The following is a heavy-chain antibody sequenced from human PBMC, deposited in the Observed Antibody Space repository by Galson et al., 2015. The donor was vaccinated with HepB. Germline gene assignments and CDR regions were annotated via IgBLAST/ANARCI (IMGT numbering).Heavy chain of an antibody. J-gene: IGHJ4*02. D-gene: IGHD1-7*01. Sequence: SVKVSCKASGYTFTSYGISWVRQAPGLGLEWMGWISAYNGNTNYVQKPQGRVTMTTDISTSTAYMELRSLRSDDTAVYYCARDHWDNWNYYYFDYWGQGTLVTVSS. V-gene: IGHV1-18*01. CDR1: GYTFTSYG. CDR3: ARDHWDNWNYYYFDY. CDR2: ISAYNGNT.